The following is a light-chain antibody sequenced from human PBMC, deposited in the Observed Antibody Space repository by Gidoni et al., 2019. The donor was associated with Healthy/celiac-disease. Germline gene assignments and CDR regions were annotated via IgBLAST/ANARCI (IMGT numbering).Light chain of an antibody. V-gene: IGLV6-57*01. CDR3: QSYDSSNPVV. CDR1: SGSIASNY. J-gene: IGLJ2*01. Sequence: NFMLTQPHSVSESPGKPVTISCTRSSGSIASNYVQWYQQRPGSSPTTVIYEDNQRPSGVPDRFSGSIDSSSNSASLTISGLKTEDEADYYCQSYDSSNPVVFGGGTKLTVL. CDR2: EDN.